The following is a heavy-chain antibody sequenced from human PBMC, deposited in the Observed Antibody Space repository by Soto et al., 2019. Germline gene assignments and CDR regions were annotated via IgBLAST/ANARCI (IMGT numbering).Heavy chain of an antibody. CDR2: VDPRDSCT. J-gene: IGHJ4*02. V-gene: IGHV5-10-1*01. CDR3: ARESGYSSAWYDYFDN. CDR1: GYSFASYW. D-gene: IGHD6-19*01. Sequence: GESLKISCKGSGYSFASYWISWVRQMPGKGLEWMGRVDPRDSCTNYSPSFQGHVTISGDKSISTAYLQWSSLKASDTAIYYCARESGYSSAWYDYFDNWGQGTPVTVSS.